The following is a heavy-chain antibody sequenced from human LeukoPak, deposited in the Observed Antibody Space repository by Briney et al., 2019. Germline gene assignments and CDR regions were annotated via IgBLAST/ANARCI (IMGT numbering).Heavy chain of an antibody. CDR3: ARERLAAAGTPTDY. CDR2: INPNSGGT. Sequence: ASVKVSCKASGYTFTGYYIHWVRQAPGQGLEWMGWINPNSGGTNYAQKFQGRVTMTRDTSINTAYMELSRLRSDDTAVFYCARERLAAAGTPTDYWGQGTLVTVSS. J-gene: IGHJ4*02. CDR1: GYTFTGYY. V-gene: IGHV1-2*02. D-gene: IGHD6-13*01.